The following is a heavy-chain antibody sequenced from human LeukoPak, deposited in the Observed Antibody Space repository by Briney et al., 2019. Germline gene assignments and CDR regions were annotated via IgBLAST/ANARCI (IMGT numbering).Heavy chain of an antibody. Sequence: GGSVRLSCAASGFTFSSYSMNWVRQAPGKGLEWVSSISSSSSYIYYADSVKGRFTISRDNAKNSLYLQMNSLRAEDTAVYYCAKDSKIVGATFRSYHYMDVWGKGTAVTVSS. CDR1: GFTFSSYS. CDR3: AKDSKIVGATFRSYHYMDV. V-gene: IGHV3-21*04. J-gene: IGHJ6*03. D-gene: IGHD1-26*01. CDR2: ISSSSSYI.